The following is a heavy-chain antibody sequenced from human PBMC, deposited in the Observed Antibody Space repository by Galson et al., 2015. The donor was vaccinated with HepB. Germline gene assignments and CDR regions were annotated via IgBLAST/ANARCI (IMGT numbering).Heavy chain of an antibody. J-gene: IGHJ5*02. CDR1: GFTFSSYG. D-gene: IGHD3-3*01. CDR2: IWYDGSNK. Sequence: SLRLSCAASGFTFSSYGMHWVRQAPGKGLEWVAVIWYDGSNKYYADSVKGRFTISRDNSKNTLYLQMNSLRAEDTAVYYCARSRSERYNWFDPWGQGTLVTVSS. CDR3: ARSRSERYNWFDP. V-gene: IGHV3-33*01.